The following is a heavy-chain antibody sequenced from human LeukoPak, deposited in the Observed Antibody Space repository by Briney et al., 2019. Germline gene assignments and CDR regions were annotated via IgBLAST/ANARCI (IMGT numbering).Heavy chain of an antibody. D-gene: IGHD3-22*01. J-gene: IGHJ4*02. V-gene: IGHV3-21*01. CDR1: GFTFSSYS. CDR3: ATTYDSSGYYCVPPLF. CDR2: ISSSSSYI. Sequence: GGSLRLSCAASGFTFSSYSMNWVRQAPGKGLEWVSSISSSSSYIYYADSVKGRFTISRDNAKNSLYLQMNSLRAEDTAVYYCATTYDSSGYYCVPPLFWGQGTLVTISS.